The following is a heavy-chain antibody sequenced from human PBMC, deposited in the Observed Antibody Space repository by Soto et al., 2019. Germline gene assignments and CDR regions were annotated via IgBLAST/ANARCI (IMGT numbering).Heavy chain of an antibody. CDR1: GFSLSTSGVG. D-gene: IGHD3-16*02. Sequence: QITLKESGPTLVKPTQTLTLTCTFSGFSLSTSGVGVGWIRQPPGKALEWLALIYWDDDKRYSPSLKSRLTITKETSKNQVVLTMTNMDPVDTATYYCAHTLNYIWGSYRYKSEYYFDYWGQGTLVTVSS. J-gene: IGHJ4*02. V-gene: IGHV2-5*02. CDR2: IYWDDDK. CDR3: AHTLNYIWGSYRYKSEYYFDY.